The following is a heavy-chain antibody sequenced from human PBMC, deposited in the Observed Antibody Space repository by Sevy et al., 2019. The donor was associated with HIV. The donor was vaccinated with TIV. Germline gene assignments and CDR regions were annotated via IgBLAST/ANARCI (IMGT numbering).Heavy chain of an antibody. J-gene: IGHJ4*02. Sequence: GGSLRLSCAASGFTFTNAWMNWVRQAPGKGLGWVGRIKSKTDGGTTDYAAPVKGRFTISRDDSKNTLYLQMNSLKSEDTAVYYCTTGPWDYDNSGYYPDYWGQGTLVTVSS. CDR2: IKSKTDGGTT. CDR3: TTGPWDYDNSGYYPDY. CDR1: GFTFTNAW. V-gene: IGHV3-15*07. D-gene: IGHD3-22*01.